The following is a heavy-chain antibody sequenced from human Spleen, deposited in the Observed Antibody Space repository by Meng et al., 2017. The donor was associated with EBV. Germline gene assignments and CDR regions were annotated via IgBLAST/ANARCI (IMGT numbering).Heavy chain of an antibody. CDR3: AKGRTVARSPWFDP. V-gene: IGHV4-34*01. Sequence: VQEQQGGTGLLKPSGTLSLTCAVYDTSFSGYFWSWIRQSPGKRLEWIGEINHSGSTSYNPSLKSRVAISVDTSKNQFSLKLRSVTAADTAVYYCAKGRTVARSPWFDPWGQGALVTVSS. CDR2: INHSGST. J-gene: IGHJ5*02. D-gene: IGHD6-6*01. CDR1: DTSFSGYF.